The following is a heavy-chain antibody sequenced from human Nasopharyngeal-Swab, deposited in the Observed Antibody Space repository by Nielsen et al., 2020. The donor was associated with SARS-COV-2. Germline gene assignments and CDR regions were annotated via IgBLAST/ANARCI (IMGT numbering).Heavy chain of an antibody. Sequence: KVSCKGSGYSFTNYWIGWVRQMPGKGLEWMGIIYPGDSETRYSPSFEGQVTLSVDKSISTAYLQWSSLKASDTAMYYCARVQGYCTGGSCYSVFYYFAMDVWGQGTTVTVSS. CDR1: GYSFTNYW. J-gene: IGHJ6*02. CDR3: ARVQGYCTGGSCYSVFYYFAMDV. V-gene: IGHV5-51*01. CDR2: IYPGDSET. D-gene: IGHD2-15*01.